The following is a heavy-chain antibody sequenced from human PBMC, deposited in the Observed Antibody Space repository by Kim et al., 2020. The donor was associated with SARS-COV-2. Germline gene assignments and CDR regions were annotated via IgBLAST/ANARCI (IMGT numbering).Heavy chain of an antibody. CDR1: GFTFSGSA. D-gene: IGHD2-2*01. CDR2: IRSKANSYAT. CDR3: TRHQDRKVVVVPAAMYYYYGMDV. J-gene: IGHJ6*02. Sequence: VGSLRLSCAASGFTFSGSAMHWVRQASGNGLEWVGRIRSKANSYATAYAESVKGRFTISRDDSKNTAYLQMNSLKTEDTAVYYCTRHQDRKVVVVPAAMYYYYGMDVWGQATTVTVSS. V-gene: IGHV3-73*01.